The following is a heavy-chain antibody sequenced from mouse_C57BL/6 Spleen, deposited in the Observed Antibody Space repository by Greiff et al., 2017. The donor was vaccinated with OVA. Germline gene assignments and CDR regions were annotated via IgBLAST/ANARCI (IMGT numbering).Heavy chain of an antibody. CDR3: ARGGYGSSYSYAMDY. V-gene: IGHV1-59*01. D-gene: IGHD1-1*01. Sequence: VQLQQPGAELVRPGTSVKLSCKASGYTFTSYWMHWVKQRPGQGLEWIGVIDPSDSYTNYNQKFKGKATLTVDTSSSTAYMQLSSLTSEDSAVYYCARGGYGSSYSYAMDYWGQGTSVTVSS. CDR1: GYTFTSYW. CDR2: IDPSDSYT. J-gene: IGHJ4*01.